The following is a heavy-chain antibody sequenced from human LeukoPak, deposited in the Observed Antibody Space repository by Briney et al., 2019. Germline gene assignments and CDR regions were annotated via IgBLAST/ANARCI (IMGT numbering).Heavy chain of an antibody. CDR1: GFTFSSYA. D-gene: IGHD6-19*01. CDR2: ISGSGGST. Sequence: GGSLRLSCAASGFTFSSYAMSWVRQAPGKGLGWGSAISGSGGSTYYADSVKGRFTISRDNAKNSLYLQMNSLRAEDTAVYYCARDAFPGIAVAGSGFDPWGQGTLVTVSS. J-gene: IGHJ5*02. CDR3: ARDAFPGIAVAGSGFDP. V-gene: IGHV3-23*01.